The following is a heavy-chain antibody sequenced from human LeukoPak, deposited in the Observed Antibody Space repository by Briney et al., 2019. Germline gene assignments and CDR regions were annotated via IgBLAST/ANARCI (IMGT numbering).Heavy chain of an antibody. Sequence: SQTLSLTCAISGDSVSSNSAAWNWIRQSPSRGLEWLGRTYYRSKWFSDYAVSVKSRITINPDTSKNQFSLQLNSVTPEDTAVYYCARTRYSSGGAYYYGMDVWGQGTTVTVSS. V-gene: IGHV6-1*01. D-gene: IGHD6-19*01. CDR1: GDSVSSNSAA. J-gene: IGHJ6*02. CDR3: ARTRYSSGGAYYYGMDV. CDR2: TYYRSKWFS.